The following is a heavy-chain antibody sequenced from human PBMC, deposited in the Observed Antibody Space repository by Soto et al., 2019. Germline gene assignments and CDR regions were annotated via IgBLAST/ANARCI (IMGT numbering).Heavy chain of an antibody. CDR3: ARDCSSTSCYAYP. V-gene: IGHV1-69*08. J-gene: IGHJ5*02. Sequence: QVQLVQSGAELKKPGSSVKVSCKASGGTFSSYTISWVRQAPGQGLEWMGRIIPILGIANYAKKFQGRVTITADKSTSTAYMELSSLRSEDTAVYYCARDCSSTSCYAYPWGQGTLVTVSS. D-gene: IGHD2-2*01. CDR2: IIPILGIA. CDR1: GGTFSSYT.